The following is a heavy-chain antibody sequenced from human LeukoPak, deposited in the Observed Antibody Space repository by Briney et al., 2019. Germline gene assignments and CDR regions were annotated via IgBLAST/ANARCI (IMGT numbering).Heavy chain of an antibody. CDR1: GYSFTSYW. J-gene: IGHJ5*02. CDR2: IYPGDSDT. V-gene: IGHV5-51*01. D-gene: IGHD1-14*01. CDR3: ARLNHTLFDP. Sequence: GESLQISFKGSGYSFTSYWIGWVRPTPGKGLEWMGIIYPGDSDTRYSPSFQGQVTISADKSISTAYLQWSSLKASDTAMYYCARLNHTLFDPWGQGTLVTVSS.